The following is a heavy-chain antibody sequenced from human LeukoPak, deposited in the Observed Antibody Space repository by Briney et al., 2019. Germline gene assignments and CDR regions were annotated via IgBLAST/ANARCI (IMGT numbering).Heavy chain of an antibody. Sequence: SETLSLTCTVSGGSISSYYWSWIRQPAGEGLEWIGRIYTSGSTNYNPSLKSRVTISVDTSKNQFSLKLSSVTAADTAVYYCARDEGGPFSDYFDYWGQGTLVTVSS. V-gene: IGHV4-4*07. D-gene: IGHD2/OR15-2a*01. J-gene: IGHJ4*02. CDR1: GGSISSYY. CDR3: ARDEGGPFSDYFDY. CDR2: IYTSGST.